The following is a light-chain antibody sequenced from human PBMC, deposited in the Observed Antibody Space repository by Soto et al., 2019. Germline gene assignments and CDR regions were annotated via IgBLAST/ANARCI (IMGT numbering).Light chain of an antibody. Sequence: SYELTQPPSVSVSPGQTASITCSGDKLGDKYACWYQQKPGQCPVLVIYQDSKRPSGIPERFSGSNSGNTATLTISGTQAMDEADYYCQAWDSSTAGVFGGGTKLTVL. J-gene: IGLJ2*01. CDR3: QAWDSSTAGV. CDR1: KLGDKY. V-gene: IGLV3-1*01. CDR2: QDS.